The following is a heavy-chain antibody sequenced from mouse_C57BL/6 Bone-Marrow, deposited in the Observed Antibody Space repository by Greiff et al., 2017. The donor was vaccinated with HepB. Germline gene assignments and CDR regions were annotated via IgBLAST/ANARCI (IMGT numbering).Heavy chain of an antibody. CDR3: AKTGGSSLYWYFDV. D-gene: IGHD1-1*01. V-gene: IGHV2-5*01. CDR2: IWRGGST. Sequence: QVQLKESGPGLVQPSQSLSITCTVSGFSLTSYGVHWVRQSPGKGLEWLGVIWRGGSTDYNAAFMSRLSITKDNSKSQVFFKMNSLQADDTAIYYCAKTGGSSLYWYFDVWGTGTTVTVSS. J-gene: IGHJ1*03. CDR1: GFSLTSYG.